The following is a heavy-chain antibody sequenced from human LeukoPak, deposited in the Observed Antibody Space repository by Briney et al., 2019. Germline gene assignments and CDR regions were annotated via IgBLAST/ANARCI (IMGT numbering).Heavy chain of an antibody. CDR2: IYIRGST. J-gene: IGHJ3*02. Sequence: PSETLSLTCTVSGVSISSYYWSWTRQPAGKGLEGIGRIYIRGSTNHNPSLKRRVTMSVDTSKNQFSLKLSSVTAADTAVYYCASPAPYGSGDAFDIWGQGTMVTVSS. V-gene: IGHV4-4*07. CDR3: ASPAPYGSGDAFDI. CDR1: GVSISSYY. D-gene: IGHD3-10*01.